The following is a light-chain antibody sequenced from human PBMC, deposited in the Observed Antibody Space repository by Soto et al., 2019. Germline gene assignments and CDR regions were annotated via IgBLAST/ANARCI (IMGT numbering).Light chain of an antibody. V-gene: IGKV1-5*03. Sequence: DIQMTQSPSTLSGSVGDRVTITCRASQTISSWLAWYQQKPGKAPKLLIYKASTLKSGVPSRFRGSGSGTEFTVTISSLQPDDFATYYCQHYNSYSEAFGQGTKVELK. CDR1: QTISSW. CDR2: KAS. J-gene: IGKJ1*01. CDR3: QHYNSYSEA.